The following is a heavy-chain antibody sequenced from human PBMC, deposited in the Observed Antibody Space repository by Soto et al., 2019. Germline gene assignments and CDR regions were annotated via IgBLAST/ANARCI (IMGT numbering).Heavy chain of an antibody. CDR2: ISYDGSNK. J-gene: IGHJ3*02. CDR3: AKGDYGGNSHTFDI. CDR1: GFPFSGYG. V-gene: IGHV3-30*18. Sequence: QVQLVESGGGVVQPGRSLRLSCAASGFPFSGYGMHWVRQAPGKGLEWVAVISYDGSNKYYADSVKGRFTISRDNSKNTLYLQMNSLRLEDTAVYYCAKGDYGGNSHTFDIWGQGTMVTVSS. D-gene: IGHD4-17*01.